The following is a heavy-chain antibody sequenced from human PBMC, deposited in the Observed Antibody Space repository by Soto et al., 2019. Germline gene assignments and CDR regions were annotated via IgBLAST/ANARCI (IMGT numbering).Heavy chain of an antibody. CDR1: GDFISSGGYY. CDR3: ARTDSSGYYFVY. J-gene: IGHJ4*02. CDR2: IYSSGST. Sequence: QVQLQESGPGLVKPSQTLSLTCTVSGDFISSGGYYWSWIRQRPGKGLGWIGYIYSSGSTYYNPPLKSRISIAVNKSKNQFSLNLSSVTAADTAVYFCARTDSSGYYFVYWGQGTLVTVFS. D-gene: IGHD3-22*01. V-gene: IGHV4-31*03.